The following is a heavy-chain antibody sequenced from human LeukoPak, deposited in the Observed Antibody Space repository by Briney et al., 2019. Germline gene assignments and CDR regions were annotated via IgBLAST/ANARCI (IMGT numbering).Heavy chain of an antibody. CDR3: ARGPMVRGLITYAEYFQH. CDR1: GGTFSSYA. V-gene: IGHV1-69*13. J-gene: IGHJ1*01. D-gene: IGHD3-10*01. CDR2: IIPIFGTA. Sequence: SVKVSCKASGGTFSSYAISWVRQAPGQGLEWMGGIIPIFGTANYAQNFQGRVTITADESTATAYMELSSLKSDDTAVYYCARGPMVRGLITYAEYFQHWGHGTLVTVSS.